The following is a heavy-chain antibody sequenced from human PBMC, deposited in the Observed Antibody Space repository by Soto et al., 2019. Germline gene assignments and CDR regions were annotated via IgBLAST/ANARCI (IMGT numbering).Heavy chain of an antibody. Sequence: ASVKVSCKASGYTFTSYDINWVRQATGQGLEWMGWMNPNSGNTGYAQKFQGRVTMTRNTSISTAYMELSSLRSEDTAVYYCARGAAYYDITNYYMDVWGKGTTVTVSS. CDR1: GYTFTSYD. V-gene: IGHV1-8*01. CDR2: MNPNSGNT. J-gene: IGHJ6*03. D-gene: IGHD3-9*01. CDR3: ARGAAYYDITNYYMDV.